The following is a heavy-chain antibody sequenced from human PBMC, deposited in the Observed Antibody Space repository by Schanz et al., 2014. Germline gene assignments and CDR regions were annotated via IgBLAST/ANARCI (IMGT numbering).Heavy chain of an antibody. CDR3: ARPPPLVRGIAGWFGP. J-gene: IGHJ5*02. CDR2: IGGDASRT. V-gene: IGHV3-23*04. D-gene: IGHD3-10*01. CDR1: GFNFITFA. Sequence: EVHLVESGGGLVQPGGSLRLSCAASGFNFITFAMSWVRQAPGKGPEWVSAIGGDASRTYYADSVKGRFTISRDNSKSTRYLQMNSLRADDPAVYYCARPPPLVRGIAGWFGPWGHGTLVTVSS.